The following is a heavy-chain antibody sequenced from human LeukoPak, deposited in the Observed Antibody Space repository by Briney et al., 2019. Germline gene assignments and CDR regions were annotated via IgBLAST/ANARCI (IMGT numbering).Heavy chain of an antibody. CDR3: ASHEYSSGPDWFDP. Sequence: GGSLRLSCAASGFTFSSYGMHWVRQAPGKGLEWVAFIRYDGSNKYYADSVKGRFTISRDNSKNTLYLQMNSLRAEDTAVYYCASHEYSSGPDWFDPWGQGTLVTVSS. CDR2: IRYDGSNK. D-gene: IGHD6-19*01. V-gene: IGHV3-30*02. J-gene: IGHJ5*02. CDR1: GFTFSSYG.